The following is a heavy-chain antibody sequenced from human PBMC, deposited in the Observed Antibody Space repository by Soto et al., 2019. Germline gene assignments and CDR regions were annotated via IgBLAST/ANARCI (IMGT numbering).Heavy chain of an antibody. D-gene: IGHD6-19*01. CDR1: GGSISNSY. CDR3: ARDPKGWYYFDF. V-gene: IGHV4-4*07. J-gene: IGHJ4*02. Sequence: KTSETLSLTCTVSGGSISNSYWTWIRQPAGKGLEWIGRIYPTGTTNYNPSLKSRVTMSADTSKNQFSLKLRSVTAADTAVYYCARDPKGWYYFDFWGQGTLVTVSS. CDR2: IYPTGTT.